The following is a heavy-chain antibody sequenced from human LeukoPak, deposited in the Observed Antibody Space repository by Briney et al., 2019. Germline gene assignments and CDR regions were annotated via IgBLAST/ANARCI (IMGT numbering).Heavy chain of an antibody. CDR2: ISSSGSTI. J-gene: IGHJ4*02. CDR1: GFTFSDSY. CDR3: ARDYYYDSSGYSGY. V-gene: IGHV3-11*01. Sequence: GGSLRLSCAASGFTFSDSYMSWVRQAPGKGLEWVSYISSSGSTIYYADSVKGRFTISRDNAKNSLYLQMNSLRAEDTAVYYCARDYYYDSSGYSGYWGQGTLVTVSS. D-gene: IGHD3-22*01.